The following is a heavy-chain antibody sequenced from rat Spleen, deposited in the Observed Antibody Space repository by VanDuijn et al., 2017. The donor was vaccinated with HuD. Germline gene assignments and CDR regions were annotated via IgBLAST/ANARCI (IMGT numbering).Heavy chain of an antibody. D-gene: IGHD1-12*02. V-gene: IGHV3-1*01. J-gene: IGHJ3*01. CDR1: GYSITSNY. CDR2: ISYSGTT. CDR3: ARSSYYDGSWRPFTY. Sequence: EVQLQESGPGLVKPSQSLSLTCSVTGYSITSNYWAWIRKFPGYKMEWMGYISYSGTTSYNPSLKSRVSITRDTSKNQFFLHLNSITTEDTATYYCARSSYYDGSWRPFTYWGQGTLVTVSS.